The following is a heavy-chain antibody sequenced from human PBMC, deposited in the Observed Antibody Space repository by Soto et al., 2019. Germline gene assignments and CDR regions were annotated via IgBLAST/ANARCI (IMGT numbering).Heavy chain of an antibody. D-gene: IGHD3-3*01. J-gene: IGHJ4*02. CDR3: ARASGYYRNFDS. V-gene: IGHV4-31*02. Sequence: QVQLQESGPGLVKPSQTLSLTCSVSGGSITSGGYSWTWIRHQPGKALQWIGYVFDSGKTYYNPFLIGRLTISVDTAKNLFSLELSYVTAEDTAVYFCARASGYYRNFDSWGQGTLVSVSS. CDR1: GGSITSGGYS. CDR2: VFDSGKT.